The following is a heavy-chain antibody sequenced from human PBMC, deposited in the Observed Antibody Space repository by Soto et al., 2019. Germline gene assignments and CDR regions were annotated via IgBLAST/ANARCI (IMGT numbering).Heavy chain of an antibody. CDR1: GYTFTSYY. V-gene: IGHV1-46*03. J-gene: IGHJ3*02. D-gene: IGHD6-13*01. CDR2: INPSGGST. Sequence: ASVKVSCKASGYTFTSYYMHWVRQAPGQGLEWMGIINPSGGSTSYAQKFQGRVTMTRDTSTSTVYMELSSLRSEDTAMYYCARLNIAEAGTDAFDICGQGTMVTVS. CDR3: ARLNIAEAGTDAFDI.